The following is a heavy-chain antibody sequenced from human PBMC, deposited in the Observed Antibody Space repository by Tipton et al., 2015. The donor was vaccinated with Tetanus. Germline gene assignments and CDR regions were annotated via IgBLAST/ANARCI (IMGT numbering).Heavy chain of an antibody. CDR3: AREVPAAGHFDS. Sequence: TLSLTCTVSGGSVSRSFWGWIRQAPGKGLEWIGNIYKTGDTHYNPALKSRVTISVDTSKNQFSLKLSSVTAADTAIYYCAREVPAAGHFDSWGQGTLVTVSS. J-gene: IGHJ4*02. CDR2: IYKTGDT. V-gene: IGHV4-59*02. CDR1: GGSVSRSF. D-gene: IGHD2-2*01.